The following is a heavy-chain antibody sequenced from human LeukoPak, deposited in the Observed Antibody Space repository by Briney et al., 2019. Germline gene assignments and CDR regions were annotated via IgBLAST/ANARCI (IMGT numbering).Heavy chain of an antibody. J-gene: IGHJ5*02. CDR3: ARGRYYYDSSGYYYGWFDP. V-gene: IGHV4-4*07. CDR1: GGSISSYY. Sequence: SGTLSLTCTVSGGSISSYYWSWIRQPAGKGLEWIGRIYTSGSTNYNPSLKSRVTMSVDTSKNQFSLKLSSVTAADTAVYYCARGRYYYDSSGYYYGWFDPWGQGTLVTVSS. CDR2: IYTSGST. D-gene: IGHD3-22*01.